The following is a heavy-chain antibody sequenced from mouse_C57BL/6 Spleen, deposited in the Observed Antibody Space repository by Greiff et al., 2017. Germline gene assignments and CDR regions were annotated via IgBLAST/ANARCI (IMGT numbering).Heavy chain of an antibody. CDR1: GFTFTDYY. Sequence: EVKLEESGGGLVQPGGSLSLSCAASGFTFTDYYMSWVRQPPGKALEWLGFIRNKANGYTTEYSASVKGRFTISRDNSQSILYLQMNALRAEDSATYYCARWYYYGSSSRYFDVWGTGTTVTVSS. CDR3: ARWYYYGSSSRYFDV. D-gene: IGHD1-1*01. V-gene: IGHV7-3*01. CDR2: IRNKANGYTT. J-gene: IGHJ1*03.